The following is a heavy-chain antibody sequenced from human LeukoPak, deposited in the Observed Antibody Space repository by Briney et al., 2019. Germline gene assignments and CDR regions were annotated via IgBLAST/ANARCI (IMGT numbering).Heavy chain of an antibody. Sequence: PGGSLRLSCAASGFTFSGYGMHWVRQAPGKGLEWVAFIRYDGSNKYYADSVKGRFTISRDNSKNTLYLQMNSLRAEDTAVYYCAKVLRYFDWTLQIYYNYYMDVWGKGTTVTVSS. CDR1: GFTFSGYG. CDR2: IRYDGSNK. J-gene: IGHJ6*03. D-gene: IGHD3-9*01. CDR3: AKVLRYFDWTLQIYYNYYMDV. V-gene: IGHV3-30*02.